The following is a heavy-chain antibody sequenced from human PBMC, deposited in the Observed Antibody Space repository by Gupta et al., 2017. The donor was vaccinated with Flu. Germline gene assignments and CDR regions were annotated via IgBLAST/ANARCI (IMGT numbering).Heavy chain of an antibody. D-gene: IGHD3-10*01. CDR3: DKGGGKAATHLEP. CDR1: GFAFSRYD. J-gene: IGHJ4*02. CDR2: ISSDGGTK. Sequence: QVQLLESGGGVVQPARSLRLSCAAAGFAFSRYDMHWGRQAPGKGREWVALISSDGGTKYVADPVRGRLNISRDKSKNTLDLQMTRRSVEDTAVYDGDKGGGKAATHLEPWGQGTLVTVS. V-gene: IGHV3-30*18.